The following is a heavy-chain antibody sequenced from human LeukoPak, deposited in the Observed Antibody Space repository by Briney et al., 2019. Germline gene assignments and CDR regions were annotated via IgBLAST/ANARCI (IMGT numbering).Heavy chain of an antibody. CDR3: ARTWTTVTTYYFDY. J-gene: IGHJ4*02. V-gene: IGHV1-18*01. CDR2: ISAYNGNT. D-gene: IGHD4-17*01. Sequence: ASVKVSCKASGYTFTSYGVSWVRQAPRQGLEWMGWISAYNGNTNYAQKLQGRVTMTTDTSTSTVYMELSSLRSEDTAVYYCARTWTTVTTYYFDYWGQGTLVTVSS. CDR1: GYTFTSYG.